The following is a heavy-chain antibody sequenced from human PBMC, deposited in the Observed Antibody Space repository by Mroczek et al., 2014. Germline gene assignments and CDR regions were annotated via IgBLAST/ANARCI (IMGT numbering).Heavy chain of an antibody. D-gene: IGHD6-13*01. CDR2: ISGSGGST. J-gene: IGHJ4*02. CDR3: AKGGREARAAGTWTFDY. Sequence: ESGGGLVQPGGFLRLSCAASGFTFSSYAMSWVRQAPGKGLEWVSAISGSGGSTYYADSVKGRFTISRDNSKNTLYLQMNSLRAEDTAVYYCAKGGREARAAGTWTFDYWGQGTLVTVSS. CDR1: GFTFSSYA. V-gene: IGHV3-23*01.